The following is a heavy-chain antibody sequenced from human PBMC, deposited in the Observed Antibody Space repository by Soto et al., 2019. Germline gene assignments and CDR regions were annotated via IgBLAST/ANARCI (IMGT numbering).Heavy chain of an antibody. CDR3: ARALLYYYESTSP. J-gene: IGHJ5*02. D-gene: IGHD3-22*01. CDR1: GFTFNTYA. V-gene: IGHV3-23*01. CDR2: ISDSGGRT. Sequence: PGGSLRLSCAASGFTFNTYAMSWVRQAPGKGLEWVSAISDSGGRTYYADSVKGRFTISRDNSKNTLYLQMNSLRAEDTAVYYCARALLYYYESTSPWGQGTLVTVSS.